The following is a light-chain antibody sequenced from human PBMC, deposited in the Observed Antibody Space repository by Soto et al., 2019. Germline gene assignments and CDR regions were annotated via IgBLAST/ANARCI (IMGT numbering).Light chain of an antibody. CDR2: KAS. V-gene: IGKV1-5*03. CDR1: QTISSW. Sequence: DIQMTQSPSTLSGSVGDRVTITCRASQTISSWLAWYQQKPGKAPKLLIYKASTLKSGVPSRFSGSGSGTEFTLTISRLQPDDVATYYCLQYSSHSWTFGQGTKVDIK. J-gene: IGKJ1*01. CDR3: LQYSSHSWT.